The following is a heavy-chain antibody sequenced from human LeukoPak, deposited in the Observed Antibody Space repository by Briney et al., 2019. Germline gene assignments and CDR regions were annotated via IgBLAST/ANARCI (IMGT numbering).Heavy chain of an antibody. CDR1: GGSFSGYY. CDR2: INHSEST. Sequence: PSETLSLTCAVYGGSFSGYYWSWIRQPPGKGLEWIGEINHSESTNYNPSLKSRVTISLDTSKNQFSLKLSSVTAADTAVYYCAREGTSYSYYGMDVWGQGTTVTVSS. V-gene: IGHV4-34*01. J-gene: IGHJ6*02. D-gene: IGHD1-7*01. CDR3: AREGTSYSYYGMDV.